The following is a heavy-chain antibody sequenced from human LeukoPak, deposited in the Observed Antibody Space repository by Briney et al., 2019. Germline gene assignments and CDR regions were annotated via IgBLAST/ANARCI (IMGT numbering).Heavy chain of an antibody. CDR2: VTPNSGGT. CDR3: ARLQWRGGEDDY. CDR1: GYTFTDYY. Sequence: ASVKVSCRASGYTFTDYYIHWVRQTPGQGLEWMGWVTPNSGGTNYAQKFQGRVTMTRDTSISTAYMELSRLRSDDTAVYYCARLQWRGGEDDYWGQGTLVTVSS. J-gene: IGHJ4*02. V-gene: IGHV1-2*02. D-gene: IGHD6-19*01.